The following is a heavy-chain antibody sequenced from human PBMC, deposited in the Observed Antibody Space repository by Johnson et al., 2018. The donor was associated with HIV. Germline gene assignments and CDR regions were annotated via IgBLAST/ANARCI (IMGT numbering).Heavy chain of an antibody. CDR2: ISFDGSKE. D-gene: IGHD3/OR15-3a*01. Sequence: QVQLVESGGGLVQPGRSLRLSCAASGLNFSDYCMHWVRQAPGKGLEWVAVISFDGSKEYYADSVRGLSTISRDNSNNTLYLHMNSLRPDDTGVYYCAKDKFMFLDNPVDAFDVLGQGTMVTFSS. CDR3: AKDKFMFLDNPVDAFDV. J-gene: IGHJ3*01. CDR1: GLNFSDYC. V-gene: IGHV3-30-3*01.